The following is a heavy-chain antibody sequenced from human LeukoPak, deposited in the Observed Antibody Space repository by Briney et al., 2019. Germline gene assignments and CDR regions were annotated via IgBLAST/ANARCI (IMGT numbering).Heavy chain of an antibody. J-gene: IGHJ5*02. V-gene: IGHV1-69*05. CDR3: ARGDIVATTYNWFDP. CDR2: IIPIFGTA. CDR1: GGTFSNYA. D-gene: IGHD5-12*01. Sequence: SVKVSCKASGGTFSNYAISWVRQAPGQGLEWMGGIIPIFGTANYAQKFQGRVTITTDESTSTAYMELSSLRSEDTAVYYCARGDIVATTYNWFDPWGQGTLVTVSS.